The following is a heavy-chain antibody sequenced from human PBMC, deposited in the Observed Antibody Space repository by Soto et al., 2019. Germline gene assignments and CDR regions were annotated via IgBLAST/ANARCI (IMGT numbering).Heavy chain of an antibody. CDR2: IIPIFGTA. CDR1: GGTFSSYA. J-gene: IGHJ6*02. CDR3: ARGSCSGGSCYPAALYYYYGMDV. V-gene: IGHV1-69*01. D-gene: IGHD2-15*01. Sequence: QVQLVQSGAEVKKPGSSVKVSCKASGGTFSSYAISWVRQAPGQGLEWMGGIIPIFGTANYAQKFQGRVTITADESTSTAYMELSCLRSEDTAVYYCARGSCSGGSCYPAALYYYYGMDVWGQGTTVTVSS.